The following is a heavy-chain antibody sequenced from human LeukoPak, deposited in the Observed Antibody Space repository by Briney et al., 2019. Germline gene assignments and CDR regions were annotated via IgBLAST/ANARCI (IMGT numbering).Heavy chain of an antibody. J-gene: IGHJ6*02. CDR3: ARVWGFTLVRVDTGEMDV. D-gene: IGHD3-10*01. V-gene: IGHV4-31*03. CDR1: GGSIRTGGHY. CDR2: IYYSGST. Sequence: SETLSLTCTVSGGSIRTGGHYWSWVRQLPGKGLEWIGYIYYSGSTDYNPSLMTRATISLDTSQNQFSLNLTSVTAADTAVYFCARVWGFTLVRVDTGEMDVWGQGTTVTVSS.